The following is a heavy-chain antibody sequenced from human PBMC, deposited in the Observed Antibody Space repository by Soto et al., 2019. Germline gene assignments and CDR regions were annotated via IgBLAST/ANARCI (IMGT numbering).Heavy chain of an antibody. CDR3: AREGSSCSGGSCYFDY. J-gene: IGHJ4*02. CDR2: INPNSGGT. V-gene: IGHV1-2*02. Sequence: ASVKVSCKASGYTFTGYYMHWVRQAPGQGLEWMGWINPNSGGTNYAQKFQGRVTMTRDTSISTAYMELSRLRSDDTAVYYCAREGSSCSGGSCYFDYWGQGTLVTV. CDR1: GYTFTGYY. D-gene: IGHD2-15*01.